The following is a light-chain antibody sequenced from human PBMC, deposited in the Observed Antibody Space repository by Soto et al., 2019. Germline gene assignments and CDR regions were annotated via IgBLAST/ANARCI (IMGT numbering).Light chain of an antibody. CDR3: SSYTRSSTYYV. V-gene: IGLV2-14*01. CDR2: EVT. J-gene: IGLJ1*01. CDR1: TSDVGAYNY. Sequence: QSVLTQPASVSGSPGQSITISCTGTTSDVGAYNYVSWYQQYPGKAPKLMIYEVTNRPSGVSSRFSGSKSGNTASLTISGLQAEDEADYYCSSYTRSSTYYVFGTGTKLTVL.